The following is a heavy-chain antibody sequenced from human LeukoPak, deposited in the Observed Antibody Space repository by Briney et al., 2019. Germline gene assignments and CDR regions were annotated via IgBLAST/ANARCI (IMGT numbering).Heavy chain of an antibody. V-gene: IGHV3-48*01. CDR1: GFTFSSYS. CDR3: AREDYYGSGPYYYYGMDV. CDR2: ISSSSSTI. J-gene: IGHJ6*02. D-gene: IGHD3-10*01. Sequence: PGGSLRLSCAASGFTFSSYSMNWVRQAPGKGLEWVSYISSSSSTIYYADSVKGRFTISRDNAKNSLYLQMNSLRAEGTAVYYCAREDYYGSGPYYYYGMDVWGQGTTVTVSS.